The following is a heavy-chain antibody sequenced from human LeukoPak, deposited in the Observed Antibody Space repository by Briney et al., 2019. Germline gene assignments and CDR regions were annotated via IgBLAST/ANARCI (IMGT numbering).Heavy chain of an antibody. J-gene: IGHJ3*02. CDR3: ARIKYCGGDCYSGAFDI. CDR2: ISSNGGST. V-gene: IGHV3-64*01. Sequence: GGSLRLSCAASGFTFSSYAMHWVRQAPGKGLEYVSAISSNGGSTYYANSVKGRSTISRDNSKNTLYLQMGSLRAEDMAVYYCARIKYCGGDCYSGAFDIWGQGTMVTVSS. D-gene: IGHD2-21*02. CDR1: GFTFSSYA.